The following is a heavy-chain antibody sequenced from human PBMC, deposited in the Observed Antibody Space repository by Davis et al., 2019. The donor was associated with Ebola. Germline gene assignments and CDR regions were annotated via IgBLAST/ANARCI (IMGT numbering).Heavy chain of an antibody. CDR2: IYYSGST. J-gene: IGHJ4*02. D-gene: IGHD3-22*01. Sequence: PSETLSLTCTVSGGSISSYYWGWIRQPPGKGLEWIGNIYYSGSTYYNPSLKSRVTISVDTSKNQFSLKLSSVTAADTAVYFCARVAYYDSSGYSLYYFDDWGQGTLVTVSS. CDR3: ARVAYYDSSGYSLYYFDD. CDR1: GGSISSYY. V-gene: IGHV4-59*04.